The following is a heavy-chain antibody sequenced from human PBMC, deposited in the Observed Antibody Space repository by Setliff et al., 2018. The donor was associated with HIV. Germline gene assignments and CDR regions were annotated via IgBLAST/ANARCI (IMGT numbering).Heavy chain of an antibody. V-gene: IGHV4-61*09. CDR2: IYISGST. CDR1: GVSISIGSDY. Sequence: SETLSLTCPLAGVSISIGSDYWSWIRQPAGKGLEWIGHIYISGSTNYNPSLKSRVTITVDTSKNKFSLKLSSVNAADTDVYHCARVVLGALYFDSWGQGTLVTVSS. J-gene: IGHJ4*02. D-gene: IGHD2-8*01. CDR3: ARVVLGALYFDS.